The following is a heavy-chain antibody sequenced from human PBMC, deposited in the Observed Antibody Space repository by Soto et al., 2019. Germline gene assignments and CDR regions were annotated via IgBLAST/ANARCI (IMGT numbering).Heavy chain of an antibody. D-gene: IGHD2-2*01. V-gene: IGHV4-30-2*01. CDR3: AAVPDY. Sequence: QLQLQESGSGLVKPSQTLSLTCAVSGGSISSGGYSWSWIRQPPGKGLEWIGYMYHSGSTSYNPSLRSRFTISIERTKTQFSVKLSSVTAADTAGYSGAAVPDYWGQGILVTASS. CDR1: GGSISSGGYS. CDR2: MYHSGST. J-gene: IGHJ4*02.